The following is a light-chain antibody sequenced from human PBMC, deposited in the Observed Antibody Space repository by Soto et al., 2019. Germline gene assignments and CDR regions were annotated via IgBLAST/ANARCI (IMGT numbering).Light chain of an antibody. Sequence: ENVLTQSPGTLSLSPGERATLSCRASQSVSSSYLAWYQQKPGQDPRLLIYGASSKATGIPDRFSGSGAGPHFALTIRRPEPQDFAVYYCLQYGSSPRTFGQGTKVAI. V-gene: IGKV3-20*01. CDR2: GAS. CDR3: LQYGSSPRT. J-gene: IGKJ1*01. CDR1: QSVSSSY.